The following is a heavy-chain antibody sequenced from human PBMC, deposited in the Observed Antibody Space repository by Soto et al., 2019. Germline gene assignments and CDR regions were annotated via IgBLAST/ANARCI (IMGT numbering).Heavy chain of an antibody. Sequence: ASETLSLTCTVSGGSISSGDYYWSWIRQPPGKGLEWIGYIYYSGSTYYNPSLKSRVTISVDTSKNQFSLKLSSVTAADTAVYYCAAHYCSGGSCYILPWGQGTLVTVSS. J-gene: IGHJ5*02. V-gene: IGHV4-30-4*01. CDR1: GGSISSGDYY. CDR2: IYYSGST. D-gene: IGHD2-15*01. CDR3: AAHYCSGGSCYILP.